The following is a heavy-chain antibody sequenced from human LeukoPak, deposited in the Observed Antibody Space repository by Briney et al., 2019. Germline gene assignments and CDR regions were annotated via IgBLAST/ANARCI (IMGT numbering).Heavy chain of an antibody. CDR2: INHSGST. Sequence: SETLSLTCAVYGGSFSGYYWSWIRQPPGKGLEWIGEINHSGSTNYNPSLKSRVTISVDTSKNQFSLKLSSVTAADTAVYYCARGRITMVRGRHIRGAFDIWGQGTMVTVSS. J-gene: IGHJ3*02. V-gene: IGHV4-34*01. D-gene: IGHD3-10*01. CDR1: GGSFSGYY. CDR3: ARGRITMVRGRHIRGAFDI.